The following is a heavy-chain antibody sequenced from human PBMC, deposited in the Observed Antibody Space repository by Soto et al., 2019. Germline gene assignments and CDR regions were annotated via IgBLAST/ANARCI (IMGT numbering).Heavy chain of an antibody. CDR3: ARGEVVALGY. Sequence: QLQLQESGSGLVKPSQTLSLTCAVSGGSISSGGYSWSWIRQPPGKGLEWIGYIYHSGSTYYNPSRXSXAXIXXARSKNQFSRKLRSVTAADTAVYYCARGEVVALGYWGQGTLVTVSS. CDR2: IYHSGST. V-gene: IGHV4-30-2*01. D-gene: IGHD2-15*01. J-gene: IGHJ4*02. CDR1: GGSISSGGYS.